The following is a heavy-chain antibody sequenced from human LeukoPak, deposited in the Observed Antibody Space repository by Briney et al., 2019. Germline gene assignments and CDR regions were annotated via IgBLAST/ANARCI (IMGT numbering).Heavy chain of an antibody. CDR1: GGSFSGYY. D-gene: IGHD1-14*01. V-gene: IGHV4-34*01. Sequence: SETLSLTCAAYGGSFSGYYWSWIRQPPGKGLEWIGEINHSGSTNYNPSLKSRVTISVDTSKNQFSLKLSSVTAADTAVYYCARPRNRLRYFDYWGQGTLVTVSS. J-gene: IGHJ4*02. CDR2: INHSGST. CDR3: ARPRNRLRYFDY.